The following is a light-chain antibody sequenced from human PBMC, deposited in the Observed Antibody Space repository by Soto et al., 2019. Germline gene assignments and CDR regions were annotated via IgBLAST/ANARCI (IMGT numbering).Light chain of an antibody. J-gene: IGLJ2*01. CDR1: SSSIGAGYD. Sequence: QSVLTQPPSVSGAPGQRVTISCTGSSSSIGAGYDVEGYQQLPGTAPKLLIYGNSNRPSGVPDRFSGPKSGTSASLAIAGLQAEDEADYYCQSYDNSLSGVVFGGGTQLTV. CDR2: GNS. V-gene: IGLV1-40*01. CDR3: QSYDNSLSGVV.